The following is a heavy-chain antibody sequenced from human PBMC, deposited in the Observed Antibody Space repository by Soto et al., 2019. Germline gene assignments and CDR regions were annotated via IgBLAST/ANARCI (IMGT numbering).Heavy chain of an antibody. CDR2: INPNSGGT. D-gene: IGHD6-13*01. CDR3: ARSLLDEYSSSWRSAYYGMDV. CDR1: GYTFTGYY. V-gene: IGHV1-2*02. Sequence: ASVKVSCKASGYTFTGYYMHWVRQAPGQGLEWMGWINPNSGGTNYAQKFQGRVTMTRDTSTSTVYMELSALIPDDTAVYYCARSLLDEYSSSWRSAYYGMDVWGQGTTVTVSS. J-gene: IGHJ6*02.